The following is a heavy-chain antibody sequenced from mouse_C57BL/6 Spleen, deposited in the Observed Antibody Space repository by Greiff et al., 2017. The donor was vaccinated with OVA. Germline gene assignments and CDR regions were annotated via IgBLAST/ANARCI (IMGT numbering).Heavy chain of an antibody. Sequence: QVQLQQPGAELVMPGASVKLSCKASGYTFTSYWMHWVKQRPGQGLEWIGEIDPSASYTNYNQKFKGKSTLTVDKSSSTAYMQLSSLTSEDSAVYYCARSESGGFAYWGQGTLVTVSA. CDR1: GYTFTSYW. J-gene: IGHJ3*01. V-gene: IGHV1-69*01. CDR3: ARSESGGFAY. CDR2: IDPSASYT.